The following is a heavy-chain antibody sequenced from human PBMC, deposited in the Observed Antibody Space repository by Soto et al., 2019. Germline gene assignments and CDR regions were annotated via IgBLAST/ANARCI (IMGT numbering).Heavy chain of an antibody. Sequence: GGALRLSCAASGFTFSTYWMDWVRQAPGKGLEWVAAISGTGGAAYYADSVKGRFTISRDNSRNTLFLQMNSLRVDDTAIYHCAKPEEVVRGFDFWGLGTVVTVPS. CDR3: AKPEEVVRGFDF. CDR2: ISGTGGAA. J-gene: IGHJ4*02. CDR1: GFTFSTYW. D-gene: IGHD3-10*01. V-gene: IGHV3-23*01.